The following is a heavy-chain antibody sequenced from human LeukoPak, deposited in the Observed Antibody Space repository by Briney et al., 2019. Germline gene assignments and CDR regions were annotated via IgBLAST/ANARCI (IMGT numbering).Heavy chain of an antibody. CDR1: GFTFSSYA. D-gene: IGHD3-22*01. J-gene: IGHJ3*02. Sequence: GGSLRLSCAASGFTFSSYAMSWVRQAPGKGLEWVSAISGSGGSTYYADSVKGRFTISRDNAKNSLYLQMNSLRAEDTAVYYCARDPPYDSSGYYPDAFDIWGQGTMVTVSS. CDR3: ARDPPYDSSGYYPDAFDI. V-gene: IGHV3-23*01. CDR2: ISGSGGST.